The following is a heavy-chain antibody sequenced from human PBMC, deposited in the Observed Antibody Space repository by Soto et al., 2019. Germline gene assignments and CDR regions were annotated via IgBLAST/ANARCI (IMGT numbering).Heavy chain of an antibody. Sequence: ASVKVSCKASGGTFSSYAISWVRQAPGQGLEWMGGIIPIFGTANYAQKFQGRVTITADESTGTAYMELSSLRSEDTAVYYCAREKVGYCSSTSCYSGVNWFDPWGQGTLVTVSS. J-gene: IGHJ5*02. CDR2: IIPIFGTA. V-gene: IGHV1-69*13. CDR1: GGTFSSYA. CDR3: AREKVGYCSSTSCYSGVNWFDP. D-gene: IGHD2-2*01.